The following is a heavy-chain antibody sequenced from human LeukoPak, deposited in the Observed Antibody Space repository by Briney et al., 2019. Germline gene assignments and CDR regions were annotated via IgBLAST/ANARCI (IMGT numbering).Heavy chain of an antibody. CDR3: TENT. CDR1: GFTFSSYS. CDR2: ISGSGGST. J-gene: IGHJ4*02. Sequence: AGGSLRLSCAASGFTFSSYSMNWVRQAPGKGLEWVSAISGSGGSTYYADSVKGRFTISRDNAKNTLYLHMSSLRGEDTAIYYCTENTWGRGTRVTVSS. V-gene: IGHV3-23*01.